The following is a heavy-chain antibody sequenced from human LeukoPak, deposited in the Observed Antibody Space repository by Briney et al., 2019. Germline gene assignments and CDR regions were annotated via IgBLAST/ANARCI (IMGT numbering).Heavy chain of an antibody. CDR1: GWSFSGYY. V-gene: IGHV4-34*01. D-gene: IGHD6-13*01. CDR3: ARGDAAAAGTHGPFDY. CDR2: INHSGST. Sequence: KSSETLSLTCAVYGWSFSGYYWSWIRQAPGKGLEWMGEINHSGSTNDNPSLKRRVIISVKTSRNQFLQMLSFRTAADTAVYYCARGDAAAAGTHGPFDYWGQGTLVTVSS. J-gene: IGHJ4*02.